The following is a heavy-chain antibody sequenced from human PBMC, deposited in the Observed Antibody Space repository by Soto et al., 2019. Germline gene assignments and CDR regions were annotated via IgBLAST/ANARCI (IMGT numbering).Heavy chain of an antibody. V-gene: IGHV6-1*01. Sequence: PSQTLSLTCAISGDSVSSNTAAWNWIRQSPSRGLEWLGRTYYRSKWYNDYAVSVKSRITINPDTSKNQFSLHLNSVTPDDTAVYYCARGWVNYCPLDFWSQGTLVTVSS. CDR1: GDSVSSNTAA. D-gene: IGHD2-15*01. J-gene: IGHJ4*02. CDR3: ARGWVNYCPLDF. CDR2: TYYRSKWYN.